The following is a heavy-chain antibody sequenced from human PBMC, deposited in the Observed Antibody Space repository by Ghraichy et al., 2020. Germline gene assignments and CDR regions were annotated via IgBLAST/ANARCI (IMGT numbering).Heavy chain of an antibody. CDR2: FDPEDGET. V-gene: IGHV1-24*01. J-gene: IGHJ4*02. CDR1: GYTLTELS. Sequence: ASVKVSCKVSGYTLTELSMHWVRQAPGKGLEWMGGFDPEDGETIYAQKFQGRVTMTEDTSTDTAYMELSSLRSEDTAVYYCATSDRQTTVTIFDYWGQGTLVTVSS. CDR3: ATSDRQTTVTIFDY. D-gene: IGHD4-17*01.